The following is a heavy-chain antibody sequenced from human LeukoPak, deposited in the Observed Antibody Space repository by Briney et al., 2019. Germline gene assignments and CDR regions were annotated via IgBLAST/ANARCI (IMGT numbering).Heavy chain of an antibody. CDR2: IWYDGSNK. J-gene: IGHJ4*02. D-gene: IGHD6-13*01. V-gene: IGHV3-33*06. CDR3: AKAWSGYSSRGPTGY. Sequence: QPGRSLRLSCAASGFTFSSYGMHWVRQAPGKGLEWVAVIWYDGSNKYYADSVKGRFTISRDNSKNTLYLQMNSLRAEDTAVYYCAKAWSGYSSRGPTGYWGQGTLVTVSS. CDR1: GFTFSSYG.